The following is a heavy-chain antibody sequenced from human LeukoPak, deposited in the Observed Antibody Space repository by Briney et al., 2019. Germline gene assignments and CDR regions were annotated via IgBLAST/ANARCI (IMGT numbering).Heavy chain of an antibody. CDR2: INGGGASI. J-gene: IGHJ4*02. CDR1: GFTFSSYA. Sequence: GGSLRLSCAVSGFTFSSYAMSWVRQAPGKGLEWVSTINGGGASIYYADSMKGRFTISRDNSKNTLFLQMNSLRAEDTAVYYCAKGYSSSAGLGGDWGQGTLVTVSS. CDR3: AKGYSSSAGLGGD. D-gene: IGHD6-6*01. V-gene: IGHV3-23*01.